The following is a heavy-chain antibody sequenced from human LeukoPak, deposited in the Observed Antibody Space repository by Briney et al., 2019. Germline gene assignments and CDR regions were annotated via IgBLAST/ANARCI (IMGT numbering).Heavy chain of an antibody. J-gene: IGHJ4*02. CDR2: IYPGDSDT. CDR1: GYTFTSYW. D-gene: IGHD1-1*01. Sequence: KVSCKASGYTFTSYWIGWVRQMPGKGLEWMGIIYPGDSDTRYSPSFQGQVTISADKSISTAYLQWSSLKASDTAMYYCARQLQLERLPDYWGQGTLVTVSS. V-gene: IGHV5-51*01. CDR3: ARQLQLERLPDY.